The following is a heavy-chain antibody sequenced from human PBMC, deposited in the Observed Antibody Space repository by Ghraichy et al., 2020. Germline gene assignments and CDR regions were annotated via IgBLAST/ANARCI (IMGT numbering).Heavy chain of an antibody. CDR3: ARDTRYDFWSGYNDAFDI. V-gene: IGHV4-61*02. CDR1: GGSISSGSYY. D-gene: IGHD3-3*01. CDR2: IYTSGST. J-gene: IGHJ3*02. Sequence: SETLSLTCTVSGGSISSGSYYWSWIRQPAGKGLEWIGRIYTSGSTNYNPSLKSRVTMSVDTSKNQFSLKLSSVTAADTAVYYCARDTRYDFWSGYNDAFDIWGQGTMVTVSS.